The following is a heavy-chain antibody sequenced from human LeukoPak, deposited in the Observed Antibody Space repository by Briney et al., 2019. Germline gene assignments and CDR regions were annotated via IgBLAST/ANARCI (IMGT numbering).Heavy chain of an antibody. D-gene: IGHD3/OR15-3a*01. J-gene: IGHJ6*03. Sequence: GASVKVSFKASGGTFISYAISWVRQAPGQGREWMGGIIPIFGTANYAQKFQGRVTITTDESTSTAYMELSSLRSEDTAVYYCASNPPISFGRPVYYYYMDVWGKGTTVTVSS. V-gene: IGHV1-69*05. CDR1: GGTFISYA. CDR2: IIPIFGTA. CDR3: ASNPPISFGRPVYYYYMDV.